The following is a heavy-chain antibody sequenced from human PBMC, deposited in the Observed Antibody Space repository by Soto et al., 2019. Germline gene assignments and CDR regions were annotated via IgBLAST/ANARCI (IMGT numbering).Heavy chain of an antibody. V-gene: IGHV3-33*01. D-gene: IGHD5-12*01. CDR3: ARDGGYDTRFNY. J-gene: IGHJ4*02. CDR2: IWYDGSNK. CDR1: GFTFSSYG. Sequence: GGSLRLSCAASGFTFSSYGMHWVRQAPGKGLEWVAVIWYDGSNKYYADSVKGRFTISRDNSKNTLYLQMNSLRAEDTAVYYCARDGGYDTRFNYWGQGTLVTVS.